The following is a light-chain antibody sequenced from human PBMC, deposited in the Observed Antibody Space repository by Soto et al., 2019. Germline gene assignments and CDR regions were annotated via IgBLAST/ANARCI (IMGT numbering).Light chain of an antibody. Sequence: DIKLTQSPSTLSASVGDRVTLTCRASQSLNTRLAWYQQRPGKAPKLLIYDASTLESGVPSRFSGSQFGSEFTLTISGLQPDDFATYYCQQYSNFATFGQGTKVDIK. CDR2: DAS. V-gene: IGKV1-5*01. CDR3: QQYSNFAT. J-gene: IGKJ1*01. CDR1: QSLNTR.